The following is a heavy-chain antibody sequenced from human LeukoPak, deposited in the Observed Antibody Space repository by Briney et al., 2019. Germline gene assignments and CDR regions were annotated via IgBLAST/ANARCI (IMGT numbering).Heavy chain of an antibody. V-gene: IGHV3-21*01. J-gene: IGHJ4*02. D-gene: IGHD6-13*01. CDR2: ISSSSYI. Sequence: GGSLRLSCAASGFTFSSYSMNWVRQAPGKGLEWVSSISSSSYIYYADSVKGRFTISRDNAKNSLYLQMNSLRAEDTAVYYCAGEIAAAAILDYWGQGTLVTVSS. CDR3: AGEIAAAAILDY. CDR1: GFTFSSYS.